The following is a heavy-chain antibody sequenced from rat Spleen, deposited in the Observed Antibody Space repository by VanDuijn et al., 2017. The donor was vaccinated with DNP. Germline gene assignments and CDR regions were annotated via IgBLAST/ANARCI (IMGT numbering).Heavy chain of an antibody. D-gene: IGHD1-2*01. Sequence: EVQLVESGGGLVQPGRSLKLSCAASGFTFSNYGMAWVRQAPGKRLEWVASINADGGSTYYPDSVKGRFTISRDNAKNTVHLQMNSLRSADTATYYCASWAPIAPISTSNYWGQGVMVTVSS. CDR3: ASWAPIAPISTSNY. CDR2: INADGGST. V-gene: IGHV5S13*01. CDR1: GFTFSNYG. J-gene: IGHJ2*01.